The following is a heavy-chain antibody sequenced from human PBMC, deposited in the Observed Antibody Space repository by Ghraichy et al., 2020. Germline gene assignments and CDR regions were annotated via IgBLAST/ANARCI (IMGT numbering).Heavy chain of an antibody. CDR3: ARVGALPGTYGWFDP. CDR2: IYYSGRT. Sequence: SETLPLTCTVSGGSISSDDYPWTWIRQHPGKDLEWIGYIYYSGRTYYSPSLRSRVTISVDTSKNQFSLKLSSVTAADTAVYYCARVGALPGTYGWFDPWGQGTLVTVSS. CDR1: GGSISSDDYP. D-gene: IGHD1-26*01. V-gene: IGHV4-31*03. J-gene: IGHJ5*02.